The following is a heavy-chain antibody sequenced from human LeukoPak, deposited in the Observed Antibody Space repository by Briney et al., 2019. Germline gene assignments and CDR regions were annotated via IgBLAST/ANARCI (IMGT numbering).Heavy chain of an antibody. Sequence: SETLSLTCAVSGYSISSGYYWGWIRQSPGKGLEWIGSIYHSGSTYYNPSLKSRVTISVDTSKNQFSLKLYSVTAADTAVYYCATDMTTVISNWFDPWGQGTLITVSS. D-gene: IGHD4-11*01. J-gene: IGHJ5*02. CDR3: ATDMTTVISNWFDP. CDR1: GYSISSGYY. CDR2: IYHSGST. V-gene: IGHV4-38-2*01.